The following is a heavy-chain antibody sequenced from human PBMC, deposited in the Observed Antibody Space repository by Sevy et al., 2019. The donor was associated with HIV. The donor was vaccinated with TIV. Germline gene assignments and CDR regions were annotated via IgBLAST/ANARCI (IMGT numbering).Heavy chain of an antibody. D-gene: IGHD3-22*01. CDR2: ISSSGSSI. Sequence: GGSLRLSCAGSGFTFSSYDMNWVRQAPGKGLEWISKISSSGSSIYYADSVKGRFTIARDNAKNSLNLQMNSVRAEDTALYYCARNGGAYDTGFDPWGQGTLVTVSS. CDR1: GFTFSSYD. J-gene: IGHJ5*02. CDR3: ARNGGAYDTGFDP. V-gene: IGHV3-48*03.